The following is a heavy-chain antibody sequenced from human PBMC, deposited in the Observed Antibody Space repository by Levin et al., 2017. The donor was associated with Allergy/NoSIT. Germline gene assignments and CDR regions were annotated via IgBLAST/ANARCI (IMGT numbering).Heavy chain of an antibody. J-gene: IGHJ5*02. V-gene: IGHV6-1*01. CDR2: TYYRSKWYN. D-gene: IGHD3-3*01. CDR3: ARAIGSGKGWFDP. CDR1: GDRVSGNNVA. Sequence: SQTLSLTCAISGDRVSGNNVAWNWVRQSPSRGLEWLGRTYYRSKWYNEYAESVKSRIIINPDTSKNQFSLQLNSVTPDDTAVYYCARAIGSGKGWFDPWGQGTLVTVSS.